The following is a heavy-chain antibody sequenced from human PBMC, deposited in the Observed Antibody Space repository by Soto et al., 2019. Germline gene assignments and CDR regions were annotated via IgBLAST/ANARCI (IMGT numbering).Heavy chain of an antibody. CDR2: IFSDDDN. CDR1: GFSLSNVRMG. Sequence: QVTLKESGPVLVKPTETLTLTCTVAGFSLSNVRMGVSWIRQPPGKALEWLPHIFSDDDNYYNSSLKTRLTISRGSSKSQVVLTMTNIDHVDTGTYYCARLYVLVIATDYYAVDVWGQGTTVTVSS. J-gene: IGHJ6*02. CDR3: ARLYVLVIATDYYAVDV. V-gene: IGHV2-26*01. D-gene: IGHD2-21*01.